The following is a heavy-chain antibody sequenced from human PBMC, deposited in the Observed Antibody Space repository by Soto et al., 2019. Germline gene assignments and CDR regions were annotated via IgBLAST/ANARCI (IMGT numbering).Heavy chain of an antibody. V-gene: IGHV3-43*01. D-gene: IGHD2-2*01. CDR1: GFTFEEYM. CDR2: ISWDGGTT. CDR3: AKEVVRFGTEHYGLDV. J-gene: IGHJ6*02. Sequence: EVQLVESGGIVVQRGGSLRLSCAASGFTFEEYMMHWVRQTPGESLEWVSVISWDGGTTYYADSVKGRFTISRDDSKNSLYLQMSSLRPEDTALYYCAKEVVRFGTEHYGLDVRGQGTMVTVSS.